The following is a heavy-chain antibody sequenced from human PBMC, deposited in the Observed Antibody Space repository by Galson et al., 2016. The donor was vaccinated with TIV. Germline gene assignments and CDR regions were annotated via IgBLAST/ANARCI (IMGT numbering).Heavy chain of an antibody. CDR3: ARYSGRYSALDV. CDR1: GFTLSDYY. CDR2: INYGGSPK. J-gene: IGHJ6*02. Sequence: SLRLSCAASGFTLSDYYMTWIRQAPGQGLQWLSYINYGGSPKYDADSMKGRLTISRDIAKNSIYLDMSSLTADDTAVYYCARYSGRYSALDVWGQGTTVTVSS. D-gene: IGHD1-26*01. V-gene: IGHV3-11*01.